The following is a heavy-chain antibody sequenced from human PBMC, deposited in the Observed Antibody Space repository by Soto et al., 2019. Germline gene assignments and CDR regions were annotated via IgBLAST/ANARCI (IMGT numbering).Heavy chain of an antibody. CDR1: GGSVSSGSYY. J-gene: IGHJ3*02. CDR2: IYYSGST. Sequence: SETLSLTCTVSGGSVSSGSYYWSWIRQPPGKGLEWIGYIYYSGSTNYNPSLKSRVTISVDTSKNQFSLKLSSVTAADTAVYYCARELLTYDSSGYLLDAFDIWGQGTMVTVSS. CDR3: ARELLTYDSSGYLLDAFDI. V-gene: IGHV4-61*01. D-gene: IGHD3-22*01.